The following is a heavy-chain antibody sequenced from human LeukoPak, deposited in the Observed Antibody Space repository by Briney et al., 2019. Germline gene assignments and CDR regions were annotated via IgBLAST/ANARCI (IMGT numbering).Heavy chain of an antibody. D-gene: IGHD6-13*01. Sequence: SETLSLTCTVSGGSISSSSYYWGWIRQPPGKGLEWIGSIYYSGSTYYNPSLKSRVTISVDTSKNQFSLKLSSVTAADTAVYYCARLQGYSSSWYIWGQGTLVTVSS. J-gene: IGHJ4*02. CDR3: ARLQGYSSSWYI. V-gene: IGHV4-39*01. CDR2: IYYSGST. CDR1: GGSISSSSYY.